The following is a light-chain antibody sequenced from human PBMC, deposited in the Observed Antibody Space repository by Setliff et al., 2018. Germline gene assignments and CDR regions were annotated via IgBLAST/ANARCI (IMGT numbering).Light chain of an antibody. CDR3: CSYAGSYTYV. J-gene: IGLJ1*01. V-gene: IGLV2-11*01. CDR2: DVA. Sequence: SALTQPRSLSGSPGQSATISCTGTSSDVGGYNYVSWYQQHPGKAPKLMIYDVAKRPSGVPHRFSGSKSGNTASLTISGLQAEDEADYYCCSYAGSYTYVFGTGTKVTVL. CDR1: SSDVGGYNY.